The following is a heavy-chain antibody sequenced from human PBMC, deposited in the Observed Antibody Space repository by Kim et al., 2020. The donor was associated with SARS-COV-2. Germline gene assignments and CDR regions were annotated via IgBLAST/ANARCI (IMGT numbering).Heavy chain of an antibody. V-gene: IGHV1-3*01. Sequence: ASVKVSCKTSGYNFNDFAVHWVRQAPGQRPEWVGWINAGSGITKYAQKFQGRLTISRDTSANTAYMDLGSLRSDDTAVYYCLRGPVYQAGVWGTYTVADYWGQGTLVTGSS. CDR2: INAGSGIT. CDR1: GYNFNDFA. D-gene: IGHD3-16*01. CDR3: LRGPVYQAGVWGTYTVADY. J-gene: IGHJ4*02.